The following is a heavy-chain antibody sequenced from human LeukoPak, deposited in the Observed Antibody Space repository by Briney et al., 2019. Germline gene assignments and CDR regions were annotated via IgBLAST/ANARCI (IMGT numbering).Heavy chain of an antibody. J-gene: IGHJ5*02. Sequence: SETLSLTCTVSGGSVSSGSYYWSWIRQPPGKGLEWIGDIYYSGSTNYNPPLKSRVTISVDTSKNQFSLKLSSVTAADTAVYYCARENLAYCGGDCLENWFDPWGQGTLVTVSS. CDR3: ARENLAYCGGDCLENWFDP. CDR2: IYYSGST. D-gene: IGHD2-21*02. CDR1: GGSVSSGSYY. V-gene: IGHV4-61*01.